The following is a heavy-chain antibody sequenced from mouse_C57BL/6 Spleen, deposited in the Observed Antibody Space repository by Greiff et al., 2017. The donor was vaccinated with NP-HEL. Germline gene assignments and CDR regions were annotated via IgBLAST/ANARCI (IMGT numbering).Heavy chain of an antibody. Sequence: QVQLKQPGAELVKPGASVKLSCKASGYTFTSYWMHWVKQRPGRGLEWIGRIDPNSGGTKYNEKFKSKATMTVDKPSSTAYMQLRSLTSEDSAVYYCARDGYDEGYAMDYWGEGTSVTVSS. CDR1: GYTFTSYW. V-gene: IGHV1-72*01. J-gene: IGHJ4*01. CDR3: ARDGYDEGYAMDY. CDR2: IDPNSGGT. D-gene: IGHD2-2*01.